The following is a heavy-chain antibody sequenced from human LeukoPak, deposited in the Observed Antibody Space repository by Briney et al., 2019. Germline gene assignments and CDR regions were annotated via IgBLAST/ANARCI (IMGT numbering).Heavy chain of an antibody. J-gene: IGHJ3*01. CDR3: ARRTYDSHAFDL. V-gene: IGHV6-1*01. D-gene: IGHD3-22*01. CDR1: GDSVSANSVV. CDR2: TYYRSRWST. Sequence: SQTLSLTCAISGDSVSANSVVWNWIRQSPSRGLEWLGRTYYRSRWSTDYAESLKRRLTISLDTSKNHFSLQLDSVTPEDTAIYYCARRTYDSHAFDLWGQGTMVTVSS.